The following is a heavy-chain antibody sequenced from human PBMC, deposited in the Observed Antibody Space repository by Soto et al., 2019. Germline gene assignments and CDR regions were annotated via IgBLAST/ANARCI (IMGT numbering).Heavy chain of an antibody. V-gene: IGHV1-69*13. D-gene: IGHD5-18*01. Sequence: GASVKASCKSSGGTFSSYAISWVRQAPGQGLEWMGGIIPIFGTADYAQKFQGRVTITADESTSTAYMELSSLRSEDTAVYYCASSAMDHYYYGMDVWGQGTTVTVSS. CDR3: ASSAMDHYYYGMDV. CDR2: IIPIFGTA. CDR1: GGTFSSYA. J-gene: IGHJ6*02.